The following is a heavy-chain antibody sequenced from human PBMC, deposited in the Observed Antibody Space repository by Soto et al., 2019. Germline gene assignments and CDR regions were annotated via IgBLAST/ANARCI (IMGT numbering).Heavy chain of an antibody. Sequence: PSETLSLTCTVSGGSISSSSYYWGWIRQPPGKGLEWIGSIYYSGSTYYNPSLKSRVTISVDTSKNQFSLKLSSVTAADTAVYYCARHLPIVVVPAAIDPWFDPWGQG. CDR2: IYYSGST. CDR3: ARHLPIVVVPAAIDPWFDP. V-gene: IGHV4-39*01. J-gene: IGHJ5*02. CDR1: GGSISSSSYY. D-gene: IGHD2-2*01.